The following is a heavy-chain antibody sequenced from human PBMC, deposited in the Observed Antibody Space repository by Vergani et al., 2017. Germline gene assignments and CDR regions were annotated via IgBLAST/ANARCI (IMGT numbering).Heavy chain of an antibody. D-gene: IGHD5-12*01. J-gene: IGHJ4*02. CDR1: GGSISSSSYY. Sequence: QLQLQESGPGLVKPSETLSLTCTVSGGSISSSSYYWGWIRQPPGKGLEWIGSIYYSGGTYYNPSLKSRVTISVDTSKNQFSLKLSSVTAADTAVYYCARLPIRGYDNPDYWGQGTLVTVSS. V-gene: IGHV4-39*01. CDR2: IYYSGGT. CDR3: ARLPIRGYDNPDY.